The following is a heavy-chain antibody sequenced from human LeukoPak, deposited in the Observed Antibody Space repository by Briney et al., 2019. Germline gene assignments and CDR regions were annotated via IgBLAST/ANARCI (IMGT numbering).Heavy chain of an antibody. CDR3: ARAVLFYDSSGYRCYYFDY. CDR1: GYSINSGFY. CDR2: IYHSGST. Sequence: SETLSLTCTVSGYSINSGFYWGWIRQPPGKGLEWIGSIYHSGSTHYKSSLKSRVTISVDTSKNQLSLKLTSVTAADTAVYYCARAVLFYDSSGYRCYYFDYWGQGTLVTVSS. D-gene: IGHD3-22*01. J-gene: IGHJ4*02. V-gene: IGHV4-38-2*02.